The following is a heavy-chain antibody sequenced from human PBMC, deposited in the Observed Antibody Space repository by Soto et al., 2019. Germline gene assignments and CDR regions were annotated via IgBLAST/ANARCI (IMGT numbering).Heavy chain of an antibody. J-gene: IGHJ4*02. V-gene: IGHV4-34*01. CDR2: INHGGST. CDR3: ANGGQTIIHKD. Sequence: SEPLSLTCAVYCGSFSGYYWSWIRQPAGKGLDWIGEINHGGSTNYNPSLKSRVTISIDTSENRVSLKLSSVTAADTAVYYCANGGQTIIHKDWGQGTLVNVSS. D-gene: IGHD5-12*01. CDR1: CGSFSGYY.